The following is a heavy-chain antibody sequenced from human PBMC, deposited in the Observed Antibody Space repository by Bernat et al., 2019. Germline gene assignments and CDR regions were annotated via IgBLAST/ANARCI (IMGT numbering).Heavy chain of an antibody. CDR3: ARQKGYYDSSGYSGRYYFDY. V-gene: IGHV4-30-4*01. Sequence: QVHLQESGPGLVRPSQTLSLTCAVFGDSISSGDHYWSWIRQPPGKGLEWIGFIYYSGSTYYNPSLKSRVTISVDTSKNQFSLKLSSVTAADTAVYYCARQKGYYDSSGYSGRYYFDYWGQGTLVTVSS. D-gene: IGHD3-22*01. CDR1: GDSISSGDHY. J-gene: IGHJ4*02. CDR2: IYYSGST.